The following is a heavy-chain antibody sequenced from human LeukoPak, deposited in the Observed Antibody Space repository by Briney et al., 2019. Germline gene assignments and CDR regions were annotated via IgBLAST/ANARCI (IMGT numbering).Heavy chain of an antibody. CDR2: IYSGGDT. J-gene: IGHJ4*02. Sequence: GGSLRLSCAASGFTVSSSYMSWVRQAPGKGLEWVSVIYSGGDTYYADSVKGRFTISRDNVKNTLYLQLNRLRAEDTAVYYCARSYGDNLTFDYWGQGTLVTVSS. CDR3: ARSYGDNLTFDY. D-gene: IGHD4-17*01. V-gene: IGHV3-66*01. CDR1: GFTVSSSY.